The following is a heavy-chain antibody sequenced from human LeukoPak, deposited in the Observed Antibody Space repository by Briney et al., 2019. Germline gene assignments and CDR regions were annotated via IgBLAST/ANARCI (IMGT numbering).Heavy chain of an antibody. CDR1: GGSISSYDYY. CDR3: ARDRAILSEGFDY. CDR2: IYYSGST. Sequence: SETLSLTCTVSGGSISSYDYYWSWLRQPPGKGLEWIGYIYYSGSTYYNPSLKSRVTISVDTSKNQFSLKLSSVTAADTAVYYCARDRAILSEGFDYWGQGTLVTVSS. V-gene: IGHV4-30-4*01. D-gene: IGHD3-3*01. J-gene: IGHJ4*02.